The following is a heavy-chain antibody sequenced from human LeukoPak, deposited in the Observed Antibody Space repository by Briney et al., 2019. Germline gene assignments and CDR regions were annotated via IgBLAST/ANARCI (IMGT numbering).Heavy chain of an antibody. J-gene: IGHJ4*02. CDR1: GFTFSSYW. CDR2: IKQDGSEK. V-gene: IGHV3-7*03. D-gene: IGHD3-22*01. CDR3: ARVGDYSLGYFGY. Sequence: GRSLRLSCTASGFTFSSYWMSWVRQAPGKGLEWVANIKQDGSEKYYVDSVKGRFTISRDNAKNSLYLQMNSLRAEDTAVYYCARVGDYSLGYFGYWGQGTLVTVSS.